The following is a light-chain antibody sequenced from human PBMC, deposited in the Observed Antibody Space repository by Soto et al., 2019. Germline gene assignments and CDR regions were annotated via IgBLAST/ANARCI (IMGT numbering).Light chain of an antibody. J-gene: IGKJ2*01. CDR2: GAS. V-gene: IGKV3-15*01. CDR1: QSVSNN. Sequence: EIVMTQSPATLSVSPGERATLSCRASQSVSNNLAWYQQKPGQAPRLLIYGASTRATGIPARFSGSGSGTEFTLTISSLQSEDFAVYYCQQYNNWPPTGVTFGQGTKLEIK. CDR3: QQYNNWPPTGVT.